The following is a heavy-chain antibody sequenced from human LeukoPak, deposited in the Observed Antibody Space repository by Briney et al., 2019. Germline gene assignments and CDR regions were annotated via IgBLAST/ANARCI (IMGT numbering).Heavy chain of an antibody. D-gene: IGHD2-8*02. Sequence: SETLSLTCAVSGGSISGSDWWSWVRQPPGKGLEWIGETRHDGYTNYNPSLKIRVTISVDKSKNQFSPNLHSVTAADTAVYYCAQSTASYRAHGYWGQGILVTVSS. CDR1: GGSISGSDW. J-gene: IGHJ4*02. CDR3: AQSTASYRAHGY. V-gene: IGHV4-4*02. CDR2: TRHDGYT.